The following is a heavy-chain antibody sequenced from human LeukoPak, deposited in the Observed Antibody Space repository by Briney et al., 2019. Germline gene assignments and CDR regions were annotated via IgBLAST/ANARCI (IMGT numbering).Heavy chain of an antibody. V-gene: IGHV1-69*01. CDR2: VIPIFGTA. CDR1: GGTFSSYA. D-gene: IGHD3-16*02. J-gene: IGHJ4*02. Sequence: ASVKVSCKASGGTFSSYAISWVRQAPGQGLEWMGGVIPIFGTANYAQKFQGRVTITADESTSTAYMELSSLRSEDTAVYYCARLQPERDYYDYVWGSYRYGSDYWGQGTLVTVSS. CDR3: ARLQPERDYYDYVWGSYRYGSDY.